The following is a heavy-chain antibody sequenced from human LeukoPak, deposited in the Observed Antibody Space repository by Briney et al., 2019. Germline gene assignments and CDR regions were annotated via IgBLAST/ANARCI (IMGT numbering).Heavy chain of an antibody. D-gene: IGHD2-15*01. J-gene: IGHJ4*02. Sequence: PGGSLRLSCAVSGFTFSSYAMSWVRQAPGKGLEWVSVISGSGGITYYADSVKGRFTISRDDSKNTLYLQMNSLRAEDTAVYYCAKDRAVAAWEYYFDYWGQGTLVTVSS. CDR3: AKDRAVAAWEYYFDY. CDR1: GFTFSSYA. V-gene: IGHV3-23*01. CDR2: ISGSGGIT.